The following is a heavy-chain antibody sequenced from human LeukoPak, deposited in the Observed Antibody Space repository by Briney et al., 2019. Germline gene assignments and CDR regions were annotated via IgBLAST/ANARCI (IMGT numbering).Heavy chain of an antibody. J-gene: IGHJ4*02. D-gene: IGHD3-3*01. CDR2: VNSDGSTT. CDR3: ARVDHYDFWSGYSYYFDY. Sequence: PGGSLRLSCAASGFTFNYAWMNWVRQAPGKGLVWVSRVNSDGSTTTYADSVKGRFTISRDNAKNTLYLQMNSLRAEDTAVYYCARVDHYDFWSGYSYYFDYWGQGTLVIVSS. V-gene: IGHV3-74*01. CDR1: GFTFNYAW.